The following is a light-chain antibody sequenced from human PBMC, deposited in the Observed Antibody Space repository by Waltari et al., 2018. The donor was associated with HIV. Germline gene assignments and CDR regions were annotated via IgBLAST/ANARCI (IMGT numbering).Light chain of an antibody. Sequence: QSALTQPRSVSGSPGQSVTISCTGTRRDVGGYTYFSWYQQHPTKAPKLTIYDVSKRPSGVPDRFSGSKSGNTASLTISGLQAEDEADYYCCSYAGTYTWVFGGGTKLTVL. CDR3: CSYAGTYTWV. V-gene: IGLV2-11*01. CDR1: RRDVGGYTY. CDR2: DVS. J-gene: IGLJ3*02.